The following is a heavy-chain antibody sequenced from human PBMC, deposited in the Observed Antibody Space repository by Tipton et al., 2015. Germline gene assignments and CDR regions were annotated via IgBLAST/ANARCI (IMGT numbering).Heavy chain of an antibody. J-gene: IGHJ4*02. D-gene: IGHD6-13*01. CDR3: ATEGISGSWYGSFDN. Sequence: SLRLSCAASGFSFDDYAMHWVRQAPGKGLEWVSGISWSSNIITYADSVKGRFTISRDNARNSLYLQMNSLRADDTAVYYCATEGISGSWYGSFDNWGQGTLVTVSS. V-gene: IGHV3-9*01. CDR1: GFSFDDYA. CDR2: ISWSSNII.